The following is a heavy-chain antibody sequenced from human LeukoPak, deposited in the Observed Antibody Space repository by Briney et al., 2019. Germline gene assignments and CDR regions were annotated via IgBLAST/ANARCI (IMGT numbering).Heavy chain of an antibody. CDR1: GGSFSGYY. D-gene: IGHD1-26*01. CDR2: INHSGST. CDR3: ARGRNAGWELAYNWFDP. J-gene: IGHJ5*02. V-gene: IGHV4-34*01. Sequence: KPSGTLSLTCAVYGGSFSGYYWSWIRQPPGKGLEWIGEINHSGSTNYNPSLKSRVTISVDTSKNQFSLKLSSVTAADTAVYYCARGRNAGWELAYNWFDPWGQGTLVTVSS.